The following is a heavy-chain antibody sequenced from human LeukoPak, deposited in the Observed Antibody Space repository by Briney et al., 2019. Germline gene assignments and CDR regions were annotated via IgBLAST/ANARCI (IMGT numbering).Heavy chain of an antibody. J-gene: IGHJ3*02. V-gene: IGHV3-7*04. CDR1: GFTLSSYW. Sequence: GGSLRLSCAASGFTLSSYWMTWVRQAPGKGLEWVAHIKQDGSEKYYVDSVKGRFTISRDNAKNSLYLQMNSLRAEDTAVYYCTREQWLGVGAFDIWGQGTMVTVSS. CDR3: TREQWLGVGAFDI. D-gene: IGHD6-19*01. CDR2: IKQDGSEK.